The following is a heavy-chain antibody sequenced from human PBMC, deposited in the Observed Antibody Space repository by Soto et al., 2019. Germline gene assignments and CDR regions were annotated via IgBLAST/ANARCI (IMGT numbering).Heavy chain of an antibody. CDR2: IIPIFGTA. Sequence: SVKISSTASGGTFSSYAISWVRQAPGQGLEWMGGIIPIFGTANYAQKFQGRVTITADESTSTAYMELSSLRSEDTAVYYCARSPIVVLVAAIYYGFDIHRQLTMVT. J-gene: IGHJ3*02. CDR1: GGTFSSYA. CDR3: ARSPIVVLVAAIYYGFDI. D-gene: IGHD2-15*01. V-gene: IGHV1-69*13.